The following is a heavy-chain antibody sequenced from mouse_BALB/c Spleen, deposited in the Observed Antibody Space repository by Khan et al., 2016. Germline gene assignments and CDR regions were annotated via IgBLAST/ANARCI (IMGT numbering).Heavy chain of an antibody. J-gene: IGHJ1*01. CDR2: IFPGSGRT. CDR1: AYTFSNYW. D-gene: IGHD1-1*01. Sequence: QVQLQQSGTELVKPGASVKMSCKATAYTFSNYWIEWIKQRPGHGLEWIGEIFPGSGRTIYTEKFKGKATFTADTSSNTAYIQLSSLTSEDSAVHYAARRGGNYWDFDVWGAGTAVNVSS. V-gene: IGHV1-9*01. CDR3: ARRGGNYWDFDV.